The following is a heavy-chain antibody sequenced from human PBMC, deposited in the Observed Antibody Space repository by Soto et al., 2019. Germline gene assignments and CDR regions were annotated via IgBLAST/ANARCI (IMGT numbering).Heavy chain of an antibody. CDR3: ARGGQDFRSGPFDY. J-gene: IGHJ4*02. CDR2: IDNSGNT. V-gene: IGHV4-4*07. Sequence: SETLSLTCTVSDGSISTYFCNWIRQPAGKGLEWIGRIDNSGNTDYNPSLKSRVTMSADTSRNQFSLKLNSVTAADTAVYYCARGGQDFRSGPFDYWGQGALVTVSS. D-gene: IGHD3-3*01. CDR1: DGSISTYF.